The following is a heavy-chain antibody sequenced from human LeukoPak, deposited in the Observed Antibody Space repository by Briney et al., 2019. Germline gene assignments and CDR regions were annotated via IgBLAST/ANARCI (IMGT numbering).Heavy chain of an antibody. CDR1: GRSFSGYY. CDR2: INHSGSP. D-gene: IGHD2-2*01. J-gene: IGHJ5*02. CDR3: ARKAKEYCSSTSCYVLGHWFDP. Sequence: SETLSLTCAVYGRSFSGYYWRWIRKPPGKGLEWIGEINHSGSPNYNPSLKSRVTISVDTSKNQFSLKLSSVTAADTAVYYCARKAKEYCSSTSCYVLGHWFDPWGQGTLVTVSS. V-gene: IGHV4-34*01.